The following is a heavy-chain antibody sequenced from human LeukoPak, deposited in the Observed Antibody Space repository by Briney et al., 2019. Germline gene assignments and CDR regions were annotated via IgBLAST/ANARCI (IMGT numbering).Heavy chain of an antibody. D-gene: IGHD3-22*01. CDR3: ASGWYYDSSGYYYFGYYFDY. J-gene: IGHJ4*02. V-gene: IGHV1-69*13. CDR1: GYTFTSYY. CDR2: IIPIFGTA. Sequence: SVKVSCKASGYTFTSYYMHWVRQAPGQGLEWMGGIIPIFGTANYAQKFQGRVTITADESTSTAYMELSSLRSEDTAVYYCASGWYYDSSGYYYFGYYFDYWGQGTLVTVSS.